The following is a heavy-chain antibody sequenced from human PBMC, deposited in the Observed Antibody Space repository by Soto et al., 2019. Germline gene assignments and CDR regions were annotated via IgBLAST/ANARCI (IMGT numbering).Heavy chain of an antibody. CDR3: ASSAYSSSWYVVGY. J-gene: IGHJ4*02. CDR2: ISYDGSNK. D-gene: IGHD6-13*01. V-gene: IGHV3-30-3*01. Sequence: QVQLVESGGGVVQPGRSLRLSCAASGFTFSSYAMHWVRQAPGKGLEWVAVISYDGSNKYYADSVKGRFTISRDNSKNTLYLQMNSLRAEDTAVYYWASSAYSSSWYVVGYWGQGTLVTVSS. CDR1: GFTFSSYA.